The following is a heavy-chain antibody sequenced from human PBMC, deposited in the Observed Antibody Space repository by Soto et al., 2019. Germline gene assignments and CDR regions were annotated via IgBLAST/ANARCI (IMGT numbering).Heavy chain of an antibody. Sequence: GASVKVSCKASGYTFTSYAMHWVRQAPGQRLEWMGWINAGNGNTKYSQKFQGRVTITRDTSASTAYMELSSLRSEDTAVYYCASPDCSSTSCYSYYYYYGMDVWGQGTTVTVSS. J-gene: IGHJ6*02. CDR1: GYTFTSYA. CDR2: INAGNGNT. CDR3: ASPDCSSTSCYSYYYYYGMDV. D-gene: IGHD2-2*01. V-gene: IGHV1-3*01.